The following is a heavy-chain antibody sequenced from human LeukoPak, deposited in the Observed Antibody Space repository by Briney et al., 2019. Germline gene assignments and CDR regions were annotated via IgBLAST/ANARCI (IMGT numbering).Heavy chain of an antibody. V-gene: IGHV4-34*01. J-gene: IGHJ4*02. Sequence: SETLSLTCAVYGGSFSGYYWSWIRQPPGKGLEWIGEINHSGSTNYNPSLKSRVTISVDTSKNQFSLKLSSVTAADTAVYYCARGGLRYFDWLHRSYYFDHWGQGTLVTVSS. CDR1: GGSFSGYY. D-gene: IGHD3-9*01. CDR2: INHSGST. CDR3: ARGGLRYFDWLHRSYYFDH.